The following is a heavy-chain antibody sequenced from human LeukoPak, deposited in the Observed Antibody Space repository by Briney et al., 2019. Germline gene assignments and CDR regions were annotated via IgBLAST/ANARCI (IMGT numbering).Heavy chain of an antibody. CDR3: ARALYDSAVYFDY. D-gene: IGHD5/OR15-5a*01. Sequence: GASVKVSCKASGYTFTGYYMHWVRQAPGQGLEWMGWINPNSGGTNYAQKFQGWVTMTRDTSISTAYMELSRLRSDDTAVYYCARALYDSAVYFDYWGQGTPVTVSS. CDR2: INPNSGGT. J-gene: IGHJ4*02. CDR1: GYTFTGYY. V-gene: IGHV1-2*04.